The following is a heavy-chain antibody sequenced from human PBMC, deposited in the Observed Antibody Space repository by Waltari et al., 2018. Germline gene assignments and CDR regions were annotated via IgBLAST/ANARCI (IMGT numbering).Heavy chain of an antibody. CDR3: AREVKRYSSSWYY. CDR2: MNPHSGNT. V-gene: IGHV1-8*01. J-gene: IGHJ4*02. CDR1: GYTFTSYD. Sequence: QVQLVQSGAEVKMPGASVRVSCKASGYTFTSYDINWVRQATGQGLEWIGWMNPHSGNTGYAQKFQGRVTMTRDTSISTAYMELSSLRSDDTAVYYCAREVKRYSSSWYYWGQGTLVTVSS. D-gene: IGHD6-13*01.